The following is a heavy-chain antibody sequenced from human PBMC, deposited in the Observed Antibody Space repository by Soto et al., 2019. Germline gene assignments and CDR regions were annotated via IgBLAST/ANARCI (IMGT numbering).Heavy chain of an antibody. J-gene: IGHJ6*02. CDR3: ARAKRGVTWYYGMDV. CDR1: GLTFSSYS. V-gene: IGHV3-21*01. Sequence: PGGSLRLSCAASGLTFSSYSMNWVRQAPGKGLEWVSSISSSSSYIYYADSVKGRFTISRDNAKNSLYLQMNSLRAEDTAVYYCARAKRGVTWYYGMDVWGQGTTVTVYS. D-gene: IGHD3-16*01. CDR2: ISSSSSYI.